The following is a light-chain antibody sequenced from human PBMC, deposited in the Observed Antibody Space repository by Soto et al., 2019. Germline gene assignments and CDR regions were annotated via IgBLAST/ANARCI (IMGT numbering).Light chain of an antibody. CDR3: AAWDDSLSGPV. J-gene: IGLJ2*01. CDR1: SSNIGSNY. V-gene: IGLV1-47*01. CDR2: RNN. Sequence: QAVLTQPPSASGTPGQRVTISCSGSSSNIGSNYVYWYQQLPGTAPKLLIYRNNQRPSGVPDRFSGSKPGTSVSLAISGLRYEDEADYYCAAWDDSLSGPVFGGGTKLTVL.